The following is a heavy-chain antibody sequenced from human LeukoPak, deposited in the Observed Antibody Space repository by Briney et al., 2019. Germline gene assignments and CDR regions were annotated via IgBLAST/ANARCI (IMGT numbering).Heavy chain of an antibody. CDR3: AGGYRTNWFDP. CDR2: IYYSMST. Sequence: SETLSLTCTVSGGSISSYYWSCIRQPPGKGLEWIGYIYYSMSTNYNPSLKSRVTISVDTSKNQFSLKQSSATPADTAGYFCAGGYRTNWFDPWGQGTLVTVSS. V-gene: IGHV4-59*12. J-gene: IGHJ5*02. CDR1: GGSISSYY. D-gene: IGHD3-16*02.